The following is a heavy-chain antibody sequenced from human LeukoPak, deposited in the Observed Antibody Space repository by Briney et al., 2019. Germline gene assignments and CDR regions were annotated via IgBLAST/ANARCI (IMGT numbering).Heavy chain of an antibody. CDR2: INPNSGGT. CDR3: ARGHSAYGGDWFDP. J-gene: IGHJ5*02. V-gene: IGHV1-2*02. D-gene: IGHD5-12*01. CDR1: GYTFTGHY. Sequence: GASVKVSCKASGYTFTGHYMHWVRQAPGQGLEWMGWINPNSGGTNYAQKFQGRVTMTRDTSISTTYMELSILRSDDTAVYYCARGHSAYGGDWFDPWGQGTLVTVPS.